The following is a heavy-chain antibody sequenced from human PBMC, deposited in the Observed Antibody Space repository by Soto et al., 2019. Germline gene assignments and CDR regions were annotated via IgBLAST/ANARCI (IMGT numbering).Heavy chain of an antibody. D-gene: IGHD6-13*01. Sequence: SVKVSCKASGGTFRNYVISWLRQAPGQGLEWMGGTMPIYDTANYAQKFQGRVTITADESTTTVYMEVSGLRSADTAVYYCARYWSRGTRSGAFHNWGPGLLVTVSS. V-gene: IGHV1-69*13. CDR1: GGTFRNYV. J-gene: IGHJ4*02. CDR2: TMPIYDTA. CDR3: ARYWSRGTRSGAFHN.